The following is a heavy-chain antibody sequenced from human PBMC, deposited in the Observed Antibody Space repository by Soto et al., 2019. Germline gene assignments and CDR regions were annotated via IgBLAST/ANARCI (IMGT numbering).Heavy chain of an antibody. V-gene: IGHV4-59*01. CDR1: GGSISSYY. Sequence: PSETLSLTCTVSGGSISSYYWSWIRQPPGKGLEWIGYIYYSGSTNYNPSLKSRVTISVDTSTNQFSLKLSSVTAADTAVYYCARGMTQWLVRGVFDYWGQGTLVTVSS. CDR3: ARGMTQWLVRGVFDY. J-gene: IGHJ4*02. D-gene: IGHD6-19*01. CDR2: IYYSGST.